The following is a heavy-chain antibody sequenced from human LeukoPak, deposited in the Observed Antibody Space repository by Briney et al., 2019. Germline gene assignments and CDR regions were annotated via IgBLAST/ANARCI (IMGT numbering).Heavy chain of an antibody. CDR2: ISYDGSNK. V-gene: IGHV3-30*03. D-gene: IGHD3-10*01. CDR3: ALRGGY. J-gene: IGHJ4*02. Sequence: PGRSLRLSCAASGFTFSSYGMHWVRQAPGKGLEWVAVISYDGSNKYYADSVKGRFTISRDNSKNTLYLQMNSLRAEDTAVYYCALRGGYWGQGTLVTVSS. CDR1: GFTFSSYG.